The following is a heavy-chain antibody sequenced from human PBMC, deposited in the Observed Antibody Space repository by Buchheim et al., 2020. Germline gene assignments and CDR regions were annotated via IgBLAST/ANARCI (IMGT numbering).Heavy chain of an antibody. D-gene: IGHD4-11*01. J-gene: IGHJ6*02. CDR3: SRAVTAKYYGMDV. Sequence: QLQLQESGPGLVKPSETLSLTCTVSGGSISSNRYYWGWIRQPPGKGLEWIGNIYYSGITYYNPSLKSRVTISIDTSTNQFSLKLRSVTAADMAVYYCSRAVTAKYYGMDVWGQGTT. CDR1: GGSISSNRYY. V-gene: IGHV4-39*07. CDR2: IYYSGIT.